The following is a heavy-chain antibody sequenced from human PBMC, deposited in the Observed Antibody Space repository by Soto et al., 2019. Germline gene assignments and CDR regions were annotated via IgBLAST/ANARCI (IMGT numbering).Heavy chain of an antibody. J-gene: IGHJ4*02. D-gene: IGHD3-16*01. V-gene: IGHV3-48*02. CDR2: ISSSTITI. CDR3: ARDRGGAGATHY. CDR1: GFTFSNSG. Sequence: EVQRVESGGGLVQPGGSLRLSCAASGFTFSNSGMNWVRQAPGKGLECVSYISSSTITIEYADSVKGLFTISSDNDKNSAFLQMNSPRDEDKAVYCCARDRGGAGATHYWGQGTLVTVSS.